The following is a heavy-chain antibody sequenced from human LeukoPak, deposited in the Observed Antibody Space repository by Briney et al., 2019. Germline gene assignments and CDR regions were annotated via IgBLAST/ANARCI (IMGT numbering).Heavy chain of an antibody. CDR3: ARESVSSGWYVGY. CDR2: ISSSSSYI. D-gene: IGHD6-19*01. CDR1: GFTFSSYS. Sequence: PGGSLRLSCAASGFTFSSYSMNWVRQAPGKGLEWVSSISSSSSYIYYADSVKGRFTISRDNAKNSLYLQMNSLRAEDTAVYYCARESVSSGWYVGYWGQGTLVTVSS. V-gene: IGHV3-21*01. J-gene: IGHJ4*02.